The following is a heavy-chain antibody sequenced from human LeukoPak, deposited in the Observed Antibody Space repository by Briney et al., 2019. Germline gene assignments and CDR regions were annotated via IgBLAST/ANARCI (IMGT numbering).Heavy chain of an antibody. J-gene: IGHJ3*01. Sequence: GGSLRLSCAASGFTFRTYGMHWVRQATGKGLEWVTFIRYDGSDKFYADSVRGRFTISRDNSKNTLFMQLNSLRVEDTAVYYCAKRADYYDSSRALYDAFDLWGQGTMVTVSS. CDR1: GFTFRTYG. CDR2: IRYDGSDK. CDR3: AKRADYYDSSRALYDAFDL. V-gene: IGHV3-30*02. D-gene: IGHD3-16*01.